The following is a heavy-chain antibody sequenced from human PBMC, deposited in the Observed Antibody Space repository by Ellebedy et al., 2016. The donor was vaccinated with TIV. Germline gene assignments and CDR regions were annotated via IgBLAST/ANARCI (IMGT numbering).Heavy chain of an antibody. CDR3: AKDRYYGSGSLD. J-gene: IGHJ4*02. D-gene: IGHD3-10*01. CDR2: ISWDGGST. Sequence: GGSLRLSCAASGFTFDDYTMHWVRQAPGKGLEWVSLISWDGGSTYYADSVKGRFTISRDNSKNSLYLQMNSLRTEDTALYYCAKDRYYGSGSLDWGQGTLVTVSS. V-gene: IGHV3-43*01. CDR1: GFTFDDYT.